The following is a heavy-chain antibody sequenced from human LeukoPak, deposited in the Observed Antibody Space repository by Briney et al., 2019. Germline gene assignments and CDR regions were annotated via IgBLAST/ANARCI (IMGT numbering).Heavy chain of an antibody. CDR1: GFTFSSYA. CDR2: ISGSGGST. V-gene: IGHV3-23*01. J-gene: IGHJ4*02. D-gene: IGHD5-18*01. CDR3: AKGLKSGYTYGPFDY. Sequence: GGSLRLSCAASGFTFSSYAMSWVRQAPGKGLEWVSAISGSGGSTYYADSVKGRFTISRDNSKNTLYLQMNSLRAEDTAVYYCAKGLKSGYTYGPFDYWGQGTLVTVSS.